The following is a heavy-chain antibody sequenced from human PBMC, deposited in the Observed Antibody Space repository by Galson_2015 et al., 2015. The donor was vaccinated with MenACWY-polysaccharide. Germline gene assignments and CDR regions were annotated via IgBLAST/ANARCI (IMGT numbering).Heavy chain of an antibody. CDR2: MNPNSGNT. J-gene: IGHJ6*02. CDR1: GYTFTSYD. Sequence: SVKVSCKASGYTFTSYDINRVRQATGQGLEWMGWMNPNSGNTGYAQKFQGIVTMTRNTSISTAYMELSSLRSEATAVYYCARGSRAGGQWLVYYYYGMVDRVPWTLVAV. V-gene: IGHV1-8*01. D-gene: IGHD6-19*01. CDR3: ARGSRAGGQWLVYYYYGMVD.